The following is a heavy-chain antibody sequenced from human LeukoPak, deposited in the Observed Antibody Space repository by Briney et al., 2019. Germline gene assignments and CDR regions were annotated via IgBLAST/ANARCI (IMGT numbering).Heavy chain of an antibody. Sequence: GGSLRLSCAASGFTFSSYGMHWVRQAPGKGLEWVAFIRYDGSNKYYADSVKGRFTISRDNSKNTLYLQMNSLRAEDTAVYYCAKPVDTAMVGYYYYYMDVWGKGTTVTVSS. V-gene: IGHV3-30*02. CDR1: GFTFSSYG. CDR2: IRYDGSNK. CDR3: AKPVDTAMVGYYYYYMDV. J-gene: IGHJ6*03. D-gene: IGHD5-18*01.